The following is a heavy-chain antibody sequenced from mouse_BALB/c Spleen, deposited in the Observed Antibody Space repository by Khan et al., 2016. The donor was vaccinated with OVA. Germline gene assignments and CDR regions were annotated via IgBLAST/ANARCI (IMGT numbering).Heavy chain of an antibody. CDR2: IFPSNVDT. D-gene: IGHD2-1*01. Sequence: QVQLLQSGAELVKPGASVQLSCKATGYTFTSYYMYWVKQRPGQGLEWIGGIFPSNVDTFFNEKFKSKATLTVDRSSSTAYMQLSSLTSEDSAFYYCTKTGYGNPFAYWGQGTVVTVSA. V-gene: IGHV1S81*02. CDR1: GYTFTSYY. CDR3: TKTGYGNPFAY. J-gene: IGHJ3*01.